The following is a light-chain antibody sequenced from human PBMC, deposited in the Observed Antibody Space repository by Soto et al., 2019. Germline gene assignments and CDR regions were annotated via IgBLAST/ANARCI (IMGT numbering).Light chain of an antibody. CDR1: QSVTKY. V-gene: IGKV3-11*01. Sequence: EIVLTQSPATLSLSPGERATLSCRASQSVTKYLAWYQQKPGQAPRLLIYDTSNSATGIPARFSGSGSGTDFTLTISSLESEDSGIYYCQQRYNWLTFGGGTKVEIK. CDR3: QQRYNWLT. CDR2: DTS. J-gene: IGKJ4*01.